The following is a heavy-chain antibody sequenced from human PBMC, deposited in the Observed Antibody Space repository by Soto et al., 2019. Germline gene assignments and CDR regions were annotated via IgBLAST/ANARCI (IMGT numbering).Heavy chain of an antibody. CDR3: ARETWFDL. V-gene: IGHV3-74*01. Sequence: EVQLVESGGGVVQPGGSLRLSCAASGFTFSSSWMHWVRQAPGKGLVWVSRIKTDGSSTSYADSVKGRFTISRDNAKNTLYLQMNSLRAEDTAVYFCARETWFDLWGQGTLVTVSS. J-gene: IGHJ5*02. CDR2: IKTDGSST. CDR1: GFTFSSSW.